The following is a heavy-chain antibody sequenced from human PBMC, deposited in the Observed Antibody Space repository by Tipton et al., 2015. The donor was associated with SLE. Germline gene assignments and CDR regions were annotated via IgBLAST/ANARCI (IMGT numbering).Heavy chain of an antibody. D-gene: IGHD6-6*01. CDR1: GGSFSGYY. J-gene: IGHJ4*02. V-gene: IGHV4-34*01. CDR2: INHSGST. Sequence: TLSLTCAVYGGSFSGYYWSWIRQPPGKGLEWIGDINHSGSTNYSPSLKSRVTISVDTSKNQFSLKLSSVTAADTAVYFCTRLAGRRFPFDSWGQGTLVTVSS. CDR3: TRLAGRRFPFDS.